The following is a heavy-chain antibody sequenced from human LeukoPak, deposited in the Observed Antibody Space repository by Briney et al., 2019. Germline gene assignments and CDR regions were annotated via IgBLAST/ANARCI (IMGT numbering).Heavy chain of an antibody. J-gene: IGHJ4*02. D-gene: IGHD4-23*01. CDR3: AKDKNGGNALDY. CDR1: GFTFDDYA. V-gene: IGHV3-9*01. Sequence: PGGSLRLSCAASGFTFDDYAMHWVRQAPGKGLEWVSGISWNSGSIGYADSVKGRFTISRDSAKNSLYLQMNSLRAEDTALYYCAKDKNGGNALDYWGQGTLVTVSS. CDR2: ISWNSGSI.